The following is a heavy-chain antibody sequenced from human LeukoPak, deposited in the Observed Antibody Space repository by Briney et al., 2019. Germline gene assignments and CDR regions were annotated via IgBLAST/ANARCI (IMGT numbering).Heavy chain of an antibody. V-gene: IGHV3-64D*06. Sequence: GGSLRLSCSASGFTFSTYAMHWVRQAPGKGLEYVSAISNHGGSTYYADSVMGRFTISRDSSKNTLYLQMSSLRAEDTAVYYCVKAIPSSSGWSPYFYGMDVWGQGTTVTVSS. D-gene: IGHD6-19*01. CDR2: ISNHGGST. CDR1: GFTFSTYA. CDR3: VKAIPSSSGWSPYFYGMDV. J-gene: IGHJ6*02.